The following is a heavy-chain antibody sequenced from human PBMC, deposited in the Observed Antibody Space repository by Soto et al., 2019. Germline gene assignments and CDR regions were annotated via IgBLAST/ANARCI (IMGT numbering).Heavy chain of an antibody. V-gene: IGHV1-69*13. CDR1: GGTFSSYS. Sequence: SVKVSCKASGGTFSSYSISWVLQAPGQGLEWMGGIIPIFGTANYAQKFQGRVTITADESTSTAYMELSSLRSEDTAVYYCARCSGSYSYFDYWGQGTLVTVSS. J-gene: IGHJ4*02. D-gene: IGHD1-26*01. CDR3: ARCSGSYSYFDY. CDR2: IIPIFGTA.